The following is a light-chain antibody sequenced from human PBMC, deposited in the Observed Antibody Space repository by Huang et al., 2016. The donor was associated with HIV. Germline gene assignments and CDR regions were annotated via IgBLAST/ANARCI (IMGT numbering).Light chain of an antibody. Sequence: EIVLTQSPATLSLSPGERAALSCRATQSINNNLAWYQQKPGQSPRLLIYGASTRATGIPARCRGSGSGTEFTLTISSLQSEDFAVYYCQQYNNWPPLLTFGGGTKVEIK. J-gene: IGKJ4*01. CDR3: QQYNNWPPLLT. CDR1: QSINNN. CDR2: GAS. V-gene: IGKV3-15*01.